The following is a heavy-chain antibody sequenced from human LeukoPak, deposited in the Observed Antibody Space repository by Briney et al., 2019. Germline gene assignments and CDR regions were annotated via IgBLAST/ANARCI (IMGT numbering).Heavy chain of an antibody. Sequence: SETLSLTCAVYGGSFSGYYWSWIRQPPGKGLEWIGEINHSGSTNYNPSLKSRVTISVDTSKNQFSLKLSSVTAADTAVYYCARGGGWYVGAFDIWGQGTMATVSS. CDR2: INHSGST. V-gene: IGHV4-34*01. J-gene: IGHJ3*02. CDR1: GGSFSGYY. CDR3: ARGGGWYVGAFDI. D-gene: IGHD6-19*01.